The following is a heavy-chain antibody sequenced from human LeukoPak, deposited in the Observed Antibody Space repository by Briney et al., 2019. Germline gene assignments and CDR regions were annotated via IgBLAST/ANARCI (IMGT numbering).Heavy chain of an antibody. CDR3: SRGGANDL. D-gene: IGHD4/OR15-4a*01. V-gene: IGHV4-4*07. J-gene: IGHJ5*02. CDR1: GGSITSDY. Sequence: SETLSLTCTVSGGSITSDYWSWLRQPAGKGLEWIGRIFTGGSTSYNPSLKSRVTMSLDTSKNQFSLKLSSVTAADTAAYFCSRGGANDLWGQGTLVTVSS. CDR2: IFTGGST.